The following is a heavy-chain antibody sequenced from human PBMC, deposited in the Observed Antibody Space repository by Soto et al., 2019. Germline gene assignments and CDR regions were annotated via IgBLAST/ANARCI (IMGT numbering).Heavy chain of an antibody. Sequence: VQLVESGGGLVQPGGSLRLSCAASGFTFSTYWMTWVRQAPGKGLEWVASIKEDGGAQFYLDFVKVRFTISRDNAKNYLFLQMNRPRAEDTAVFYSAPEGFRGDSSGGSCRRNDYWGQGALVTVSS. CDR1: GFTFSTYW. CDR3: APEGFRGDSSGGSCRRNDY. V-gene: IGHV3-7*01. D-gene: IGHD3-10*01. CDR2: IKEDGGAQ. J-gene: IGHJ4*02.